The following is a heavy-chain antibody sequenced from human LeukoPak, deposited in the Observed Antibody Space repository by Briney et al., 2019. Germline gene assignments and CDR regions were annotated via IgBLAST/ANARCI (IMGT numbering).Heavy chain of an antibody. CDR2: IYTSGGI. Sequence: SETLSLTCTVSGGSISSYYWSRIRQPPGKGLEWIGRIYTSGGINYNPSLKSRVTMSGDTSKKQFSLKLTSVTAADTAVYYCARERAYGWEPLPRYFDLWGRGTLVTVSS. CDR1: GGSISSYY. D-gene: IGHD1-26*01. CDR3: ARERAYGWEPLPRYFDL. V-gene: IGHV4-4*07. J-gene: IGHJ2*01.